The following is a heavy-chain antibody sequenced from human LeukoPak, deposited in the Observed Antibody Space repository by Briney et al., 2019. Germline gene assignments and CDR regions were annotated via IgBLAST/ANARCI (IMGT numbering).Heavy chain of an antibody. Sequence: PSETLSLTCTVSGGSISSYYWSWIRQPPGKGLEWIGYIYTSGSTNYNPSLKSRVTISVDTSKNQFSLKLSSVTAADTAVYYCARQSVIPGYYYYYMDVWGKGTPVTVSS. V-gene: IGHV4-4*09. CDR1: GGSISSYY. CDR3: ARQSVIPGYYYYYMDV. CDR2: IYTSGST. J-gene: IGHJ6*03. D-gene: IGHD4-11*01.